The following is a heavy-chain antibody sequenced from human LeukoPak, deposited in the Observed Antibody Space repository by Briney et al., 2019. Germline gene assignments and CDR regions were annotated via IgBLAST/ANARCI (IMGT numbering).Heavy chain of an antibody. CDR3: AELGITMIGGV. Sequence: GVLRLSCAASGFTFSSYSMNWVRQAPGKGLEWVSSISSRSSYIYYADSVKGRFTISRDNAKNSLYLQMNSLRAEDTAVYYCAELGITMIGGVWGKGTTVTISS. V-gene: IGHV3-21*01. J-gene: IGHJ6*04. CDR1: GFTFSSYS. D-gene: IGHD3-10*02. CDR2: ISSRSSYI.